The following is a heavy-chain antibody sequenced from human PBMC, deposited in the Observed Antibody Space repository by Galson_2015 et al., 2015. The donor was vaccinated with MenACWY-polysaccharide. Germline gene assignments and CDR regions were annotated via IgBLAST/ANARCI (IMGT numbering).Heavy chain of an antibody. V-gene: IGHV3-9*01. CDR1: GFTFDDYA. CDR2: ISWNSGSI. Sequence: SLRLSCAASGFTFDDYAMHWVRQAPGKGLEWFSGISWNSGSIGYADSVKGRFTISRDNAKNSLYLQMNSLRAEDTALYYCAKDIREVGASYFDYWGQGTLVTVSS. CDR3: AKDIREVGASYFDY. J-gene: IGHJ4*02. D-gene: IGHD1-26*01.